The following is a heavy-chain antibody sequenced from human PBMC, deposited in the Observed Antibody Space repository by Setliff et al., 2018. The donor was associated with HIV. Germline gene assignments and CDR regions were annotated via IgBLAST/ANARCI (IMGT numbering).Heavy chain of an antibody. D-gene: IGHD6-19*01. V-gene: IGHV3-15*05. J-gene: IGHJ5*01. CDR2: IKSKTDGGTT. Sequence: PGGSLRLSCAASGFTFNSAWMNWVRQAPGKGLEWVGLIKSKTDGGTTDYAAPVKGRFTISRDNAKNTLYLQMNSLRVEDTAMYFCVRDGTPSAVTRWFDSWGQGTLVTVSS. CDR3: VRDGTPSAVTRWFDS. CDR1: GFTFNSAW.